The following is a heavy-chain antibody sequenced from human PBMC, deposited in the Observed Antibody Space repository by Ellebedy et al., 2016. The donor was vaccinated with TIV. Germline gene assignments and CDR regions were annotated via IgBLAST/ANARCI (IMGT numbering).Heavy chain of an antibody. V-gene: IGHV3-9*01. Sequence: SPKISXAASGFSFDAYAMHWVRQAPGKGLEWVSGISWNSGSVDYADSVKGRFTISRDNAKNTVFLQMDSLRAEDTAVYYCARDSGSYPFDYWGQGTLVTVSS. CDR2: ISWNSGSV. CDR3: ARDSGSYPFDY. D-gene: IGHD1-26*01. CDR1: GFSFDAYA. J-gene: IGHJ4*02.